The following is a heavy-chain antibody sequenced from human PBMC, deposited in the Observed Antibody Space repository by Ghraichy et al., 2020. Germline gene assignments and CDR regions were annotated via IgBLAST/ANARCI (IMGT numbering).Heavy chain of an antibody. Sequence: GESLNISCAGSGFSLADSNMDWVRQAPGKGLEWVSSIASGRGYINYADSVKGRFAVSRDNAKNSLDLQMNSLRAEDSAVYYCARGGYYFDYWGQGTLVTVSS. CDR2: IASGRGYI. V-gene: IGHV3-21*04. CDR1: GFSLADSN. J-gene: IGHJ4*02. CDR3: ARGGYYFDY. D-gene: IGHD3-22*01.